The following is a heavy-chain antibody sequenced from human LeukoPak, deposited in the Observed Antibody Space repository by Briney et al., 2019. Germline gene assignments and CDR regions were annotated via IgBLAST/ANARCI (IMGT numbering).Heavy chain of an antibody. CDR2: IKQDGSEK. CDR3: ARAAGYSSGWYSTDYYYYYYMDV. J-gene: IGHJ6*03. CDR1: GFTFSSYS. Sequence: GGSLRLSCAASGFTFSSYSMNWVRQAPGKGLEWVANIKQDGSEKYYVDSVKGRFTISRDNAKNSLYLQMNSLRAEDTAVYYCARAAGYSSGWYSTDYYYYYYMDVWGKGTTVTVSS. V-gene: IGHV3-7*01. D-gene: IGHD6-19*01.